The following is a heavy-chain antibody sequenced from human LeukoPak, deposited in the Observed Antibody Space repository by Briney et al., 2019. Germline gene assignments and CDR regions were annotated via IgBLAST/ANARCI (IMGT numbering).Heavy chain of an antibody. J-gene: IGHJ4*02. CDR3: ARASIGGASVRDATYYLDY. V-gene: IGHV3-7*01. D-gene: IGHD3-16*01. CDR1: GFTFSSYW. Sequence: GGYLRLSCAASGFTFSSYWMSWVRQAPGKGLEWVANMKQDGSEKYYVDSVKGRFTISRDNAKNSLYLQMNSLRAGDTAVYYCARASIGGASVRDATYYLDYWGQGTLVTVSS. CDR2: MKQDGSEK.